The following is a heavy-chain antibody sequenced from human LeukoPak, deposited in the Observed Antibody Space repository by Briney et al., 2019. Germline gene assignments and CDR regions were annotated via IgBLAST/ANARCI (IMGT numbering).Heavy chain of an antibody. CDR2: ISSSSSTI. D-gene: IGHD1-26*01. V-gene: IGHV3-48*01. CDR1: EFSVGSNY. Sequence: GGSLRLSCAASEFSVGSNYMTWVRQAPGKGLEWVSYISSSSSTIYYADSVKGRFTISRDNAKNSLYLQMNSLRAEDTAVYYCARDWGVGAAFDYWGQGTLVTVSS. CDR3: ARDWGVGAAFDY. J-gene: IGHJ4*02.